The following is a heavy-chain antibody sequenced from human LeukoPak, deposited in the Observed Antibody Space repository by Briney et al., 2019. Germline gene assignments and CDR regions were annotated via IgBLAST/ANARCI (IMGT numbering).Heavy chain of an antibody. V-gene: IGHV1-8*01. CDR2: MNPNSGDT. D-gene: IGHD3-22*01. CDR3: ARGLGSYDSSELTWPMISF. J-gene: IGHJ4*02. CDR1: GYTFTSYE. Sequence: ASVKVSCKASGYTFTSYEINWVRQATGHGLEWMRWMNPNSGDTAYAQKFQGRITMTRSTSITTAYMELSGLRSEDTAVYYCARGLGSYDSSELTWPMISFWGQGTQVTVSS.